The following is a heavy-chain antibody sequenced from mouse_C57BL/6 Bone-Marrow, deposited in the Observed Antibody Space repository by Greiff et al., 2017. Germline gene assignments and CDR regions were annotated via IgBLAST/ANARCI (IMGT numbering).Heavy chain of an antibody. J-gene: IGHJ2*01. CDR2: IDPETGGT. Sequence: QVQLQQSGAELVRPGASVTLSCKASGYTFTDYEMHWVKQTPVHGLEWIGAIDPETGGTAYNQKFKGKAILTADKSSSTAYMELRSLTSEGSAVYYCTRGIYYYGSFDYWGQGTTLTVSS. V-gene: IGHV1-15*01. CDR3: TRGIYYYGSFDY. D-gene: IGHD1-1*01. CDR1: GYTFTDYE.